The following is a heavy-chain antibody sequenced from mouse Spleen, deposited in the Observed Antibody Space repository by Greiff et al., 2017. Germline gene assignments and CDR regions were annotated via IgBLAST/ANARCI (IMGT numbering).Heavy chain of an antibody. D-gene: IGHD1-2*01. Sequence: VQLQQSGAELARPGASVKLSCKASGYTFTSYWMQWVKQRPGQGLEWIGAIYPGDGDTRYTQKFKGKATLTADKSSSTAYMQLSSLASEDSAVYYCARLNYGYSAMDYWGQGTSVTVSS. V-gene: IGHV1-87*01. CDR2: IYPGDGDT. CDR3: ARLNYGYSAMDY. CDR1: GYTFTSYW. J-gene: IGHJ4*01.